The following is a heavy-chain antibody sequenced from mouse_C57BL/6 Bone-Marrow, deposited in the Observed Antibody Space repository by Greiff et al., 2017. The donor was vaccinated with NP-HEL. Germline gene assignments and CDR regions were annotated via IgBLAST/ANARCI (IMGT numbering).Heavy chain of an antibody. D-gene: IGHD1-1*01. V-gene: IGHV1-69*01. CDR1: GYTFTSYW. J-gene: IGHJ4*01. CDR2: IDTSDSYT. Sequence: QVQLQQPGAELVMPGASVKLSCKASGYTFTSYWMHWVKQRPGQGLEWIGEIDTSDSYTNYNQKFKGKSTLTVDKSSSTAYMQLSSLTSEDSAVYYCARGDYGSSFLAMDYWGQGTSVTVSS. CDR3: ARGDYGSSFLAMDY.